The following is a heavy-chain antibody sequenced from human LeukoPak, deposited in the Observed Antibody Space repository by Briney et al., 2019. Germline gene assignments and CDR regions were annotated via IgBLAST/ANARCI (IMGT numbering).Heavy chain of an antibody. Sequence: GGSLRLSCAASGFTFDDYAMHWVRQAPGKGLGWVSGISWNSGSIGYADSVKGRFTISRDNAKNSLYLQMNSLRAEDTALYYCAKVGGSSWYWKWVGFDYWGQGTLVTVSS. CDR1: GFTFDDYA. CDR2: ISWNSGSI. J-gene: IGHJ4*02. D-gene: IGHD6-13*01. V-gene: IGHV3-9*01. CDR3: AKVGGSSWYWKWVGFDY.